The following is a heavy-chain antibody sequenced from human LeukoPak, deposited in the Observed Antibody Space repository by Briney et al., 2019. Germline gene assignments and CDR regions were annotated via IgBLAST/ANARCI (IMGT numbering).Heavy chain of an antibody. CDR2: INHSGST. CDR3: ARRRSSSWEPFDY. V-gene: IGHV4-34*01. D-gene: IGHD6-13*01. Sequence: PSETLSLTCAVYGGSFSGYYWSWIRQPPGKGLEWIGEINHSGSTNYNPSLKSRVTISVDTSKNQFSLKLSSVTAADTAVYYCARRRSSSWEPFDYWGQGTLVTVSS. CDR1: GGSFSGYY. J-gene: IGHJ4*02.